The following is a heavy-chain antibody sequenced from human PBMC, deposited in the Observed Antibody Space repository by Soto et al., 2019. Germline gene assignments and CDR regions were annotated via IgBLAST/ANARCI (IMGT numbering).Heavy chain of an antibody. J-gene: IGHJ4*02. CDR1: GGSISSSNW. CDR3: ARDSVIAAAGRGFDY. Sequence: QVQLQESGPGLVKPSGTLSLTCAVSGGSISSSNWWSWVRQPPGKGLEWIGEIYHSGSTNYNPSLKSRVTISVDKSKNQFPPKLSSVTAADTAVYYCARDSVIAAAGRGFDYWGQGTLVTVSS. D-gene: IGHD6-13*01. CDR2: IYHSGST. V-gene: IGHV4-4*02.